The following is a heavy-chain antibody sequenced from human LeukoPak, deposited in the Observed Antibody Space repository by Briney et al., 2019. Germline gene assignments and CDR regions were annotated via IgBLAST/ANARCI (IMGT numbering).Heavy chain of an antibody. Sequence: GGSLRLSCAASGFTFSSYGMHWVRQAPGKGLEWVAFIRYDGSNKYYADSVKGRFTISRDNSKNTLYLQMNSLRAEDTAVYYCASESVDTAMVYYFDYWGQGTLVTVSS. J-gene: IGHJ4*02. CDR1: GFTFSSYG. V-gene: IGHV3-30*02. D-gene: IGHD5-18*01. CDR3: ASESVDTAMVYYFDY. CDR2: IRYDGSNK.